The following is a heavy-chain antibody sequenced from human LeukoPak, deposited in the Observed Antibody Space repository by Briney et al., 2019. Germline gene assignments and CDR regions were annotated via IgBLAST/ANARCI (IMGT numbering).Heavy chain of an antibody. J-gene: IGHJ4*02. CDR1: GFTFSGYW. CDR3: ARWSYVSGTWFLDY. V-gene: IGHV3-7*05. CDR2: INEDGTTI. D-gene: IGHD3-10*01. Sequence: GGSLRLSCEASGFTFSGYWMSWVRQAPGRGLEWVADINEDGTTIYYEDSVKGRFTISRDNAKNSLSLQLNTLRGGDTAVYYCARWSYVSGTWFLDYWGQGTLVTVSS.